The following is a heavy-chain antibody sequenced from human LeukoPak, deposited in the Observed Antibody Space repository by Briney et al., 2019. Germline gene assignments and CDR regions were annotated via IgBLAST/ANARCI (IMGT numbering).Heavy chain of an antibody. D-gene: IGHD2-15*01. J-gene: IGHJ5*02. V-gene: IGHV1-2*02. CDR1: GYTFTGYY. Sequence: ASVKVSCKASGYTFTGYYIHWVRQAPGQGLEWMGCINPNSGGTKYAQSFQGRVTMTRDTSSSTAHMELSRLRSDDTAVYYCARGDCSVSGCHGGNWFDPWGQGTLVTVSS. CDR3: ARGDCSVSGCHGGNWFDP. CDR2: INPNSGGT.